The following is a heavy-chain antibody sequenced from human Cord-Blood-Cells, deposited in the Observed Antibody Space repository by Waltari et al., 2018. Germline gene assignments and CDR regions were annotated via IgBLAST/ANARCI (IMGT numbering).Heavy chain of an antibody. CDR1: GGTFSSYA. CDR3: AVRSHSGSYYAFDI. D-gene: IGHD1-26*01. V-gene: IGHV1-69*12. Sequence: QVQLVQSGAEVKKPGSSAKVSCKASGGTFSSYAIRWVGQAPGQGLEWMGGIIPIFGTANYAQKFQGRVTITADESTSTAYMELSSLRSEDTAVYYCAVRSHSGSYYAFDIWGQGTMVTVSS. CDR2: IIPIFGTA. J-gene: IGHJ3*02.